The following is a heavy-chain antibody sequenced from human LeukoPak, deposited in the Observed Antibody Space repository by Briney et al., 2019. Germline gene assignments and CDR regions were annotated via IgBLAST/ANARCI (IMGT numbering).Heavy chain of an antibody. CDR1: GGSFSGYY. CDR3: ARGLGGSYYFDH. J-gene: IGHJ4*02. Sequence: AETLSLTCAVYGGSFSGYYWSWIRQPPGKGLDWIGEIINRGGTNYNPSLKSRVTISVDTSKNQFSLNLDSINAADTAVYYCARGLGGSYYFDHWGQGTLVTVSS. V-gene: IGHV4-34*01. D-gene: IGHD1-26*01. CDR2: IINRGGT.